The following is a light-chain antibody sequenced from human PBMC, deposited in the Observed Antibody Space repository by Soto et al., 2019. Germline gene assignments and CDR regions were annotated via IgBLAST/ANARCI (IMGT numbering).Light chain of an antibody. CDR3: SSYTSRSTLV. V-gene: IGLV2-14*01. CDR1: SSDVGGYNY. J-gene: IGLJ2*01. CDR2: DVS. Sequence: QSALTQPASVSGSPGQSITLSCTGTSSDVGGYNYVSWYQQYPGKAPKLIIYDVSNRPSGVSNRFSGSKSGNTASLTISGLRDEDEADYYCSSYTSRSTLVFGGGTKLTVL.